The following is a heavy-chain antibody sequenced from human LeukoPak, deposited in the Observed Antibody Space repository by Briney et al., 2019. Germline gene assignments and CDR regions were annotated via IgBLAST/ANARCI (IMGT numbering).Heavy chain of an antibody. CDR2: ISSSSYI. CDR3: ARDGCSGGFCLFDY. Sequence: GGSLRLSCAASGFTFSSYSMNWVRQAPGKGLEWVSCISSSSYIRYSGSVKGRFTISRDNAKNSLFLQMNSLRAEDTAVYCCARDGCSGGFCLFDYWGQGTLVTVSS. J-gene: IGHJ4*02. CDR1: GFTFSSYS. V-gene: IGHV3-21*01. D-gene: IGHD2-15*01.